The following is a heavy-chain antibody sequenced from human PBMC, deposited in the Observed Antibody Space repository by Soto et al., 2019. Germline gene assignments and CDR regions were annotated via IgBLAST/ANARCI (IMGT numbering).Heavy chain of an antibody. J-gene: IGHJ4*02. Sequence: LSLTCTVSGDSMATGGHYYNWIRQVPGKGLEWIGYVYYSGATHYTPSLRARATISRDTSKNQFSLRLISVTAADTALYYCARDKDLQPSVWGFWCQGIHVTVSS. CDR1: GDSMATGGHY. CDR2: VYYSGAT. V-gene: IGHV4-31*03. CDR3: ARDKDLQPSVWGF. D-gene: IGHD3-16*01.